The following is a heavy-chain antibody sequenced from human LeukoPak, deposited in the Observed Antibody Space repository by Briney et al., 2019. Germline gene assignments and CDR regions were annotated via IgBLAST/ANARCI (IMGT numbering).Heavy chain of an antibody. Sequence: SETLSLTCAVYGGSFSGYYWSWIRQPPGKGLEWIGEINHSGSTNYNPSLKSRVTTSVDTSKNQFSLKLSSVTAADTAVYYCARGRRWGGASWFDPWGQGTLVTVSS. D-gene: IGHD1-26*01. CDR2: INHSGST. CDR3: ARGRRWGGASWFDP. CDR1: GGSFSGYY. J-gene: IGHJ5*02. V-gene: IGHV4-34*01.